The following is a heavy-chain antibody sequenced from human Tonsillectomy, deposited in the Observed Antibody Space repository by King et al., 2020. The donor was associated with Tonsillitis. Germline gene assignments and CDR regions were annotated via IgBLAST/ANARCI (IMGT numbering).Heavy chain of an antibody. CDR2: IHGSGGTT. V-gene: IGHV3-23*04. D-gene: IGHD5-12*01. CDR3: AKVTFPGYSGYDLGLYYFDY. CDR1: GFTFSSYG. J-gene: IGHJ4*02. Sequence: VQLVESGGGLVQPGGSLRLSCAASGFTFSSYGMSWVRQAPGKGLEWVSTIHGSGGTTYYADSVKGRFTISRDISKNTLYLQMNSLRAEDTAVYYCAKVTFPGYSGYDLGLYYFDYWGQGTLVTVSS.